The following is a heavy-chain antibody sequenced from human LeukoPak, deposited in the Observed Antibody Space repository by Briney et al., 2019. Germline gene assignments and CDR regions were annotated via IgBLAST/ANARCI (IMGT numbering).Heavy chain of an antibody. Sequence: GESLKISCKGSGYSFTSYWIGWVRQMPGKGLEWMGIIYPGDSDTRYSPSFQGRVTISADKSISTAYLQWSSLKASDTAMYYCASPMSGYYTGLDYWGQGTLVTVSS. CDR3: ASPMSGYYTGLDY. CDR2: IYPGDSDT. V-gene: IGHV5-51*01. D-gene: IGHD3-3*01. J-gene: IGHJ4*02. CDR1: GYSFTSYW.